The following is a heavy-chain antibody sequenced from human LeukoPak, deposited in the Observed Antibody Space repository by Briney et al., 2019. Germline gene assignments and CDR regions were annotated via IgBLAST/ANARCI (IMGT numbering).Heavy chain of an antibody. J-gene: IGHJ6*03. CDR2: ISGSGGGT. Sequence: GGSLRLSCAASGFTFVTFAMGWVRQAPGKGVEWVSTISGSGGGTYYADSVKGRVTISRDNSKNTLYLQMNSLRAEDTAVYYCAKHKGAGSRYSYSMDVWGKGATVTVSS. CDR3: AKHKGAGSRYSYSMDV. V-gene: IGHV3-23*01. CDR1: GFTFVTFA. D-gene: IGHD6-13*01.